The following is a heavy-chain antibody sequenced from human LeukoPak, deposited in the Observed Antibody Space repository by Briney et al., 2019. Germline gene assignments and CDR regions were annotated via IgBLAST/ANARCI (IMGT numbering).Heavy chain of an antibody. V-gene: IGHV3-11*01. D-gene: IGHD2-8*01. CDR2: ISRDASTI. Sequence: GGSLRLSCAASGFTFSDYYMTWIRQSPGKGLEWVSYISRDASTIYYADSVRGRFTISRDNAKNSRYLQMNTLRAEDTAVYFCARDLRTNYRDYYYFYCMDVWGKGTSVTVSS. J-gene: IGHJ6*03. CDR1: GFTFSDYY. CDR3: ARDLRTNYRDYYYFYCMDV.